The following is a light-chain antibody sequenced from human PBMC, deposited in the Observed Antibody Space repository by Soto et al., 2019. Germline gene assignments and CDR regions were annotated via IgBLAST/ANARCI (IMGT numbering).Light chain of an antibody. V-gene: IGKV1-39*01. Sequence: DIQMTQSPSSLSASVGDRVTITCRASQSISSYLNWYQQKPGKVPKLLIYGASSVQSGVPSRFSGGGSGTDFTLTISSLQPEDYATYSCQQSYSAPWTFGQGTEVEIK. CDR2: GAS. J-gene: IGKJ1*01. CDR3: QQSYSAPWT. CDR1: QSISSY.